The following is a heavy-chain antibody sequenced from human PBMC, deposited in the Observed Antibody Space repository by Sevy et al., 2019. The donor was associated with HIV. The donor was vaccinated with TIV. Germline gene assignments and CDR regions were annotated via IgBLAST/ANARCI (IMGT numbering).Heavy chain of an antibody. J-gene: IGHJ4*02. CDR3: ARDSTTRPRVLDY. CDR1: VGSISSYF. V-gene: IGHV4-59*01. Sequence: SETLSLTCSVSVGSISSYFWTWVRQSPGKGLEWIGNIYFTGNTDYSPSLKSRVTLSLDTSKSQFSLTLKSVTAADTAIYFCARDSTTRPRVLDYWGQGTLVIVSS. CDR2: IYFTGNT. D-gene: IGHD1-1*01.